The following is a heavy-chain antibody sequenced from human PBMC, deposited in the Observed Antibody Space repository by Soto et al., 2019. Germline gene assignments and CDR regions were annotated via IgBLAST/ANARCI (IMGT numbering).Heavy chain of an antibody. D-gene: IGHD2-21*02. CDR1: GYTFTDYY. Sequence: VSCKASGYTFTDYYMNWVRQVPGQGLEWMGRINPNSGGTNYAQKFQGWVTMTRDTSISTAYMDLSRLRSDDTAVYYCTRETTMVTENAFDIWGQGTMVTVSS. V-gene: IGHV1-2*04. CDR2: INPNSGGT. J-gene: IGHJ3*02. CDR3: TRETTMVTENAFDI.